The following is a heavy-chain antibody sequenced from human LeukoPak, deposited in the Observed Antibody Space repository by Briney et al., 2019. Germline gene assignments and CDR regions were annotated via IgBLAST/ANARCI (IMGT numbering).Heavy chain of an antibody. CDR3: ARDLPVGRYSSSWYGMDV. CDR1: GGSISSYY. J-gene: IGHJ6*02. D-gene: IGHD6-13*01. V-gene: IGHV4-59*01. CDR2: IYYSGST. Sequence: SSETLSLTCTVSGGSISSYYWSWIRQPPGKGLEWIGYIYYSGSTNYNPSLKSRVTISVDTSKNQFSLKLSSVTAADTAVYYCARDLPVGRYSSSWYGMDVWGQGTTVTVSS.